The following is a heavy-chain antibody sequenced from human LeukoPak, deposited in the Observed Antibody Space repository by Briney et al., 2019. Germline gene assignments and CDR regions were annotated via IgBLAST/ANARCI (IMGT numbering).Heavy chain of an antibody. CDR1: GFIFSNYA. CDR3: ARDMRGGYGDYSSSDYYYGMDV. Sequence: TGGSLRLSCAVSGFIFSNYAMHWVRQAPGKGLEWVAVTAYDGSNEYYADSVKGRFTISRDNSKNTLNLQMNSLRAEDTAVYYCARDMRGGYGDYSSSDYYYGMDVWGQGTTVTVSS. CDR2: TAYDGSNE. V-gene: IGHV3-30*04. D-gene: IGHD4-17*01. J-gene: IGHJ6*02.